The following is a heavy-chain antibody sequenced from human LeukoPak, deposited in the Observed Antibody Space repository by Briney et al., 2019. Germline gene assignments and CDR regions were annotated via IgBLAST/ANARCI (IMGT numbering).Heavy chain of an antibody. J-gene: IGHJ6*03. CDR3: ARGSAHYRAVYYYYYMDV. Sequence: SETLSLTCTVSGGSISRYYWSWIRQPAGKGLEWIGRIYTSGSTNYNPSLKSRVTISVDTSKNQFSLKLSSVTAADTAVYYCARGSAHYRAVYYYYYMDVWGKGTTVTVSS. V-gene: IGHV4-4*07. CDR1: GGSISRYY. D-gene: IGHD4-11*01. CDR2: IYTSGST.